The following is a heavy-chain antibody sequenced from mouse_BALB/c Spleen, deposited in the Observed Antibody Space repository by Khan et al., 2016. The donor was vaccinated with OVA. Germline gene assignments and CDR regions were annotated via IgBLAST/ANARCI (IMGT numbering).Heavy chain of an antibody. V-gene: IGHV1-5*01. Sequence: VQLQQSGTVLARPGASVKMSCKASGYTFTSYWMHWVKQRPGQGLEWIGDIYPGNTDTNYNQKFKGKAKLTAVTSTSTAYMELSRLTNEDSAVDYCTRRNWDVAWFAYWGQGTLVTVSA. CDR2: IYPGNTDT. CDR3: TRRNWDVAWFAY. CDR1: GYTFTSYW. J-gene: IGHJ3*01. D-gene: IGHD4-1*01.